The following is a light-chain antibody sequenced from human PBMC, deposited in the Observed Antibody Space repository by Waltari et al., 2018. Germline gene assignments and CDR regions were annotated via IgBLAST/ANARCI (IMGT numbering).Light chain of an antibody. J-gene: IGLJ2*01. Sequence: QSALTQPRPVSGSPGQSVTISCTGTSSDVGGYNYFSWYQQHPGKAPKLMIYDVSKRPSGVPDRFSGSKSGNTASLTISGLQAEDEADYYCCSYAGSYRGVFGGGTKLTVL. V-gene: IGLV2-11*01. CDR2: DVS. CDR3: CSYAGSYRGV. CDR1: SSDVGGYNY.